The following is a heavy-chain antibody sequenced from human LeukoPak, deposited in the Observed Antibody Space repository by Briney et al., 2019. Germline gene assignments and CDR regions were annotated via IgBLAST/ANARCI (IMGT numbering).Heavy chain of an antibody. CDR3: ARRGNSYEFFDS. CDR1: GYSFTSYW. J-gene: IGHJ4*02. Sequence: GESLKISCKGSGYSFTSYWIGWVRQMPGKGVEWVGIIYTGDSDTRYSPSFQGQVTISADNSINTAYLQWSSLKASDTAIYYCARRGNSYEFFDSWGQGTLVTVSS. CDR2: IYTGDSDT. D-gene: IGHD5-18*01. V-gene: IGHV5-51*01.